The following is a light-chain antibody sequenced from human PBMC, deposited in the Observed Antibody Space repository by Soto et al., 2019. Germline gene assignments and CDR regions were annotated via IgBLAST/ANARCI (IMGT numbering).Light chain of an antibody. CDR2: GAG. CDR1: QSVSSSY. Sequence: EIVLTQSPGTLSLSPGERATLSCRASQSVSSSYLAWYQQKPGQAPSLLILGAGSRATGIPDRFSGSGSGTDFTLTISRLEPEDFEVYYCQQYGNSPGYTFGQGTKLEIK. V-gene: IGKV3-20*01. CDR3: QQYGNSPGYT. J-gene: IGKJ2*01.